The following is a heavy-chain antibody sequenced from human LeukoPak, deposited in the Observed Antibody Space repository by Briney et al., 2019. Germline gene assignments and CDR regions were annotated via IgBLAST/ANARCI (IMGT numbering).Heavy chain of an antibody. V-gene: IGHV1-2*02. CDR1: GYTFTGYY. Sequence: ASVKVSCKASGYTFTGYYMRWVRQAPGQGLEWMGWINPNSGGTNYAQKFQGRVTMTRDTSISTAYMELSRLRSDDTAVYYCARGDSYDSSGYSSYWGQGTLVTVSS. CDR2: INPNSGGT. CDR3: ARGDSYDSSGYSSY. D-gene: IGHD3-22*01. J-gene: IGHJ4*02.